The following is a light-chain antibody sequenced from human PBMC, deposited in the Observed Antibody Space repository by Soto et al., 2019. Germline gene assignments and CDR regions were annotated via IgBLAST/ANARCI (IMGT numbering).Light chain of an antibody. Sequence: QSALTQPASVSGSPGQSITISCTGTSNDVGGYNYVSWYQQHPGKAPKLIIYDVSNRPSGVSNRFSGSKSGNTASLTISGLQAEDEADYYCGSYTSSSTYVVFGGGTKLTVL. CDR2: DVS. V-gene: IGLV2-14*01. CDR1: SNDVGGYNY. CDR3: GSYTSSSTYVV. J-gene: IGLJ2*01.